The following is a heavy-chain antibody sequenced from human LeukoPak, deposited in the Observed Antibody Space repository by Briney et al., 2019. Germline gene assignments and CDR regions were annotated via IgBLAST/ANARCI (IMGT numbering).Heavy chain of an antibody. Sequence: ASVKVSCKASGYTFTSYGISWVRQAPGQGLEWMGWISAYNGNTNYAQKLQGRVTMTTDTSTSTAYMGLRSLRSDDTAVYYCARDPPNLGWFDPWGQGTLVTVSS. CDR1: GYTFTSYG. V-gene: IGHV1-18*01. CDR3: ARDPPNLGWFDP. D-gene: IGHD3-16*01. CDR2: ISAYNGNT. J-gene: IGHJ5*02.